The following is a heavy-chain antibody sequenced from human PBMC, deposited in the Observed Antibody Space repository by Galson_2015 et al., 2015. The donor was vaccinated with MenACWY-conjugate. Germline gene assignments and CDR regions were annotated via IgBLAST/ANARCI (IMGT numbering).Heavy chain of an antibody. CDR1: RFTFSSYS. CDR2: ISRSSSYI. D-gene: IGHD3-16*01. V-gene: IGHV3-21*01. CDR3: AREGYGYYFDY. J-gene: IGHJ4*02. Sequence: TLRLSCAASRFTFSSYSMNWVRQAPGTGLEWVSSISRSSSYIYYADSVKGRLTISRDNAQNSLYLQVKRLIAEDSAVYYCAREGYGYYFDYWGQAALFTVSS.